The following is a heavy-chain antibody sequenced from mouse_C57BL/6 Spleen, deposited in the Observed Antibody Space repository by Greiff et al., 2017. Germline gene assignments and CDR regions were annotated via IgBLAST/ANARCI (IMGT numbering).Heavy chain of an antibody. V-gene: IGHV1-52*01. CDR1: GCTFTSYW. CDR3: ARGVYWYFDV. CDR2: IDPSDSET. J-gene: IGHJ1*03. Sequence: QVQLQQPGAELVRPGSSVKLSCKASGCTFTSYWMHWVKQRPIQGLEWIGNIDPSDSETHYNQKFKDKATLTVDKSSSTAYMQLSSLTSEDSAVYYCARGVYWYFDVWGTGTTVTVSS.